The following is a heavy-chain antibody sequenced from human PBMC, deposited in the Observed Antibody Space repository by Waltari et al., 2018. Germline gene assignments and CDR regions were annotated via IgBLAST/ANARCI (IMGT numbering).Heavy chain of an antibody. Sequence: EVQLVESGGGLVQPGGSLRLSCVASGFNFSAHAMGWARQAAGKGLEWVSAISHSGSVKYYAYAVKGRFTISRDNAKNSLYLQMNSLRAEDTAVYYCARPEYSGYDLSIWGQGTLVTVSS. J-gene: IGHJ4*02. CDR1: GFNFSAHA. CDR2: ISHSGSVK. D-gene: IGHD5-12*01. CDR3: ARPEYSGYDLSI. V-gene: IGHV3-23*04.